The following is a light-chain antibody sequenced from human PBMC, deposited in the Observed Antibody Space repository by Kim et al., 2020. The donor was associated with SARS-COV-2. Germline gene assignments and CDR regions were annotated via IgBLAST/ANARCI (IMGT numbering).Light chain of an antibody. CDR3: SAWDSSLNVWV. Sequence: PTPPLTCTGNNNNFGNQGAAWLQQHQGHPPKLLSYRNNNRPSGISEGFSASRSGDTASLTITGLQPEDETDYYCSAWDSSLNVWVFGGGTQLTVL. CDR1: NNNFGNQG. CDR2: RNN. V-gene: IGLV10-54*04. J-gene: IGLJ3*02.